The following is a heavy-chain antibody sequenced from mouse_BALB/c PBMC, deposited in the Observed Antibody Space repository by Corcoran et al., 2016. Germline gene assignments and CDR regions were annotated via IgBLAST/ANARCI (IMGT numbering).Heavy chain of an antibody. J-gene: IGHJ4*01. CDR1: GYTFTNYG. Sequence: QIQLVQSGPELKKPGETVKISCKASGYTFTNYGMNWVKQAPGKGLKWMGWINTYTGEPTYADDFKGRFAFSLETSASTAYLQINNLKNEDMATYFCARLDDYDAMDYWGQGTSVTVSS. V-gene: IGHV9-1*02. CDR2: INTYTGEP. CDR3: ARLDDYDAMDY.